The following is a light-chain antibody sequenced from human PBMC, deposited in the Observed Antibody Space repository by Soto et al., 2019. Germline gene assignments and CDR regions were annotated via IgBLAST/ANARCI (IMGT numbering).Light chain of an antibody. CDR2: GNR. J-gene: IGLJ3*02. CDR3: QAYDYSLTAFV. Sequence: QSVLTQPPSVSGAPGQRVTISCTGNNSNLGAGYDVHWYQQLPGAAPKLVVFGNRNRPSGVPERFSGSKSGTSASLAITGLQTEDEADYYCQAYDYSLTAFVFGGGTKLTVL. V-gene: IGLV1-40*01. CDR1: NSNLGAGYD.